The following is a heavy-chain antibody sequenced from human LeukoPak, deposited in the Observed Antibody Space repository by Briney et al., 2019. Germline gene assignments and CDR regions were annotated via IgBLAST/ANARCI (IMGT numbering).Heavy chain of an antibody. CDR2: ISSSSSTI. Sequence: GGSLRLSCAASGFTFSSYSMNWVRQAPGKGLEWVSYISSSSSTIYYADSVKGRFTISRDNAKNSLYLQMNSLRDEDTAVYYCARAGLLWFGESKSDYWGQGTLVTVSS. J-gene: IGHJ4*02. V-gene: IGHV3-48*02. CDR3: ARAGLLWFGESKSDY. CDR1: GFTFSSYS. D-gene: IGHD3-10*01.